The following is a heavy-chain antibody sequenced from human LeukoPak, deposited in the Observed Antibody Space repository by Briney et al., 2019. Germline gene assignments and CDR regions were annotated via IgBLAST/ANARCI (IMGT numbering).Heavy chain of an antibody. V-gene: IGHV3-73*01. D-gene: IGHD4-17*01. CDR1: GFTFSGSA. Sequence: PGGSLKLSCAASGFTFSGSAMHWVRQAPGKGLEWVGRIRSKANSYTTAYAASVRGRFTISRDDSKNTAYLKMNSLKTEDTAVYYCTTVYGDLTYSDYWGQGTLVTVSS. CDR3: TTVYGDLTYSDY. CDR2: IRSKANSYTT. J-gene: IGHJ4*02.